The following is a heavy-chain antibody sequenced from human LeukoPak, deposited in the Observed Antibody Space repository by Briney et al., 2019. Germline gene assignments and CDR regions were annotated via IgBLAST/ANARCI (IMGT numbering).Heavy chain of an antibody. Sequence: PSETLCLTCAVYGGSFSVYYWSGIRQPPGKGLEWIAEINHSGSTNYNPSLKSRVTISVDTSKNQFSLKLSSVTAADTAVYYCARVGARWLQLKAFDIWGQGTMVTVSS. CDR1: GGSFSVYY. D-gene: IGHD5-24*01. CDR2: INHSGST. J-gene: IGHJ3*02. CDR3: ARVGARWLQLKAFDI. V-gene: IGHV4-34*01.